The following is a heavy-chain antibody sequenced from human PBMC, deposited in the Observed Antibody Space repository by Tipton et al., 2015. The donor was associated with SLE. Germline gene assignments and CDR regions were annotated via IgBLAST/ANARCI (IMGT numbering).Heavy chain of an antibody. J-gene: IGHJ4*02. CDR2: ISGLGDSP. CDR1: GFAFSTYA. CDR3: AKVRGNRRYFDY. V-gene: IGHV3-23*01. Sequence: SLRLSCAASGFAFSTYAMSWVRQAPGKGLEWVSVISGLGDSPYYADSVKGRFTISRDNSKNTLYLQMNSLRAEDTAVYFCAKVRGNRRYFDYWGQGSLVTVSS. D-gene: IGHD4-23*01.